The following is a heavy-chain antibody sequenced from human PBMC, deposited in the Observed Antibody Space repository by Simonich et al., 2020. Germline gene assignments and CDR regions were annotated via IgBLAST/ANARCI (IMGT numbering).Heavy chain of an antibody. D-gene: IGHD3-22*01. J-gene: IGHJ3*02. CDR3: AKDLGERITMIVVVIDAFDI. CDR1: GFTISSYA. V-gene: IGHV3-23*01. CDR2: IIGSGVST. Sequence: GGGLVQPGGSLRLSCAASGFTISSYAMSWVRQAPGNGLEWVAAIIGSGVSTYYADSVKGRFTISRDNSKNPLYLQMNSLSAEDTAVYYCAKDLGERITMIVVVIDAFDIWGQGTMVTVSS.